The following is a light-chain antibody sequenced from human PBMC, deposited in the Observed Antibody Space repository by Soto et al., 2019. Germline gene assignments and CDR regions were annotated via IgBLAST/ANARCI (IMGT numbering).Light chain of an antibody. J-gene: IGKJ2*01. CDR2: DAS. Sequence: DIQMTQSPSSLSASVGDRVTITCRASQSIDIYLNWYRQKPGKAPQGLIYDASSLQRGVPSRFSGGGSGTDFTLTISSRQPEDSATYYCQQSYSSPYTFGQGTKLEIK. CDR1: QSIDIY. V-gene: IGKV1-39*01. CDR3: QQSYSSPYT.